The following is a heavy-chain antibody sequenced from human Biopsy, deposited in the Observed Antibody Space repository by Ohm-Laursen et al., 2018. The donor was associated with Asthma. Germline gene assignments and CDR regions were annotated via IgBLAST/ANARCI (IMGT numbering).Heavy chain of an antibody. Sequence: SSVKVSCKASGYNFISFAIHWVRQAPGQRLEWMGWVNTGNGDTKYSQKFQGRVTITRDTSASTDYMELRSLRSEDTATYYCARTYYDFLTGQVKDVFGVWGQGTMVTVSS. CDR3: ARTYYDFLTGQVKDVFGV. CDR2: VNTGNGDT. V-gene: IGHV1-3*04. D-gene: IGHD3-9*01. CDR1: GYNFISFA. J-gene: IGHJ3*01.